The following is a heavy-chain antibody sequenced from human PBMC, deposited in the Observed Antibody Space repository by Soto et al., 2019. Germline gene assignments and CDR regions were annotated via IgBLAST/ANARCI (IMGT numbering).Heavy chain of an antibody. J-gene: IGHJ1*01. D-gene: IGHD3-22*01. V-gene: IGHV1-69*06. CDR1: GDRLSIDA. CDR3: ALLYYSNNGASFYPTFFPL. CDR2: IIPIFGTA. Sequence: SLNGYCTSAGDRLSIDASGWGRQENGQGLEWMGGIIPIFGTANYAQNLQGRITITADKFTRTAYMELSSLRPDDTAIYFCALLYYSNNGASFYPTFFPLWVQGTLVPVFS.